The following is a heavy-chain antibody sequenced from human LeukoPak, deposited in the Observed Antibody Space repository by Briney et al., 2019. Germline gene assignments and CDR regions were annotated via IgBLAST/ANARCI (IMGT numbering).Heavy chain of an antibody. D-gene: IGHD3-3*01. V-gene: IGHV4-34*01. CDR2: INHSGST. CDR3: ARGPHYDFWSGYVPFDY. CDR1: GGSFSGYY. J-gene: IGHJ4*02. Sequence: PSEPLSLPCAVYGGSFSGYYWSWIRQPPGKGLEWIGEINHSGSTNYNPSLKSRVTISVDTSKNQFSLKLSSVTAADTAVYYCARGPHYDFWSGYVPFDYWGQGTLVTVSS.